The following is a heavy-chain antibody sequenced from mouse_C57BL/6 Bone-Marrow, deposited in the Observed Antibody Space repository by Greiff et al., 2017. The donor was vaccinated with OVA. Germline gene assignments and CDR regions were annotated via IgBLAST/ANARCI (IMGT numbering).Heavy chain of an antibody. D-gene: IGHD1-1*01. Sequence: DVKLQESGPGLVKPSQSLSLTCSVTGYSITSGYYWNWIRHFPGNKLVWVGYISYDGSNYYNPSLKNRISITRYKSKNQFFLMFNTETTEDTATYYCAREDEDTNTDSFDYWGQGTTLTVSS. J-gene: IGHJ2*01. CDR1: GYSITSGYY. CDR3: AREDEDTNTDSFDY. CDR2: ISYDGSN. V-gene: IGHV3-6*01.